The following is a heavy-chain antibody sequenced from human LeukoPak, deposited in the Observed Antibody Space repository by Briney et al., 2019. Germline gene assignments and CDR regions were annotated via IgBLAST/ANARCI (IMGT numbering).Heavy chain of an antibody. CDR3: ARGGFNMVRGVIIPSNSYYYYMDI. D-gene: IGHD3-10*01. CDR2: ITSGDYV. V-gene: IGHV3-21*01. J-gene: IGHJ6*03. Sequence: GGSLRLSCAASGFTFSAYSMNWVRQAPGKGLEWVSSITSGDYVYFAGSLKGRFTISRDNAKSSLYLQMNSLRAEDTAVYYCARGGFNMVRGVIIPSNSYYYYMDIWGKGTTVTVSS. CDR1: GFTFSAYS.